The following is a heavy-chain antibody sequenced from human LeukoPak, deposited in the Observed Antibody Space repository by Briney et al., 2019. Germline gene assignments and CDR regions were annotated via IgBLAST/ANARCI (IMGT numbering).Heavy chain of an antibody. V-gene: IGHV3-74*01. CDR1: GITFGNTW. CDR3: ARDVPHNWFDT. CDR2: INSDGGGA. J-gene: IGHJ5*02. Sequence: SPRISCAASGITFGNTWMHWFSKGPGKSLLWISRINSDGGGAIYADSVKGRFTVSRDNAKNTLYLQMNSLRAEDTAVYYCARDVPHNWFDTWGQGTLVTVSS.